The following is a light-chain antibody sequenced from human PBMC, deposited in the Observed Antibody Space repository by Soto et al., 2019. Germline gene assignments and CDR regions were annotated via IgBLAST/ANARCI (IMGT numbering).Light chain of an antibody. J-gene: IGLJ1*01. V-gene: IGLV3-21*02. CDR1: NGGSKS. Sequence: SYELTQPPSVSVAPGQTARITCGGTNGGSKSVHWYQQKSGQAPVVVVYDDNDRPSGIPERFSGSNSGNTATLTISRVEAGDEADYYCQVWEDSTDHIYVFGTGTQLTVL. CDR3: QVWEDSTDHIYV. CDR2: DDN.